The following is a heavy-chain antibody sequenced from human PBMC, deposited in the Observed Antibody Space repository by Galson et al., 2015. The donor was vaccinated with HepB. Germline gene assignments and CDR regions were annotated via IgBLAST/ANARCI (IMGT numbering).Heavy chain of an antibody. V-gene: IGHV4-39*01. D-gene: IGHD7-27*01. CDR1: GGSISSSSYY. CDR2: IYYSGST. J-gene: IGHJ3*02. Sequence: LSLTCTVSGGSISSSSYYWGWIRQPPGRGLEWIGSIYYSGSTHYNTSLKSRVTISVDTSKNQFSLKLSSVTAADTAVYYCASPALGAFDIWGQGTMVTVSS. CDR3: ASPALGAFDI.